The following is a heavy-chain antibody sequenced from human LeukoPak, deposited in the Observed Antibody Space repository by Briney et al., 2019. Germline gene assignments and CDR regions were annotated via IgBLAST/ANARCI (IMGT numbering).Heavy chain of an antibody. Sequence: SQTLPLTCTVSGGSISSGDYYWSWIRQPPGKGLEWIGYIYYSGSTYYNPSLKSRVTISVDTSKNQFSLKLSSVTAADTAVYYCARDPGEYYYGSGSYNNWFDPWGQGTLVTVSS. CDR3: ARDPGEYYYGSGSYNNWFDP. D-gene: IGHD3-10*01. CDR2: IYYSGST. V-gene: IGHV4-30-4*01. J-gene: IGHJ5*02. CDR1: GGSISSGDYY.